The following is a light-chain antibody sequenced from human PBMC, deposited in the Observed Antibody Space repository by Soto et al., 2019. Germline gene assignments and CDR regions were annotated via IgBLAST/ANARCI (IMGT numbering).Light chain of an antibody. CDR1: QSVSSN. CDR2: GAS. V-gene: IGKV3-15*01. J-gene: IGKJ2*01. Sequence: EIVMTQSPATLSVSPGERATLSCRASQSVSSNLAWYQQKPGQAPRLLIYGASTRATGIPARFSGSGSGTESTLTISSLPSENFAVYYCQQYNNWPLMFTFGQGTKVEIK. CDR3: QQYNNWPLMFT.